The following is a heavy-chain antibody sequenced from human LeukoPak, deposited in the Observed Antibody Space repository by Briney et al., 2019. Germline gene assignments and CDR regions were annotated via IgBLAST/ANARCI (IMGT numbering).Heavy chain of an antibody. Sequence: GGSLRLSCAASGFTFSSYGMHWVRQAPGKGLEWVAFIRYDGSNKYYADSVKGRFTISRDNSKNTLYLQMNSLRAEDTAVYYCANGDGSGSPLDYWGQGTLVTVSS. D-gene: IGHD3-10*01. CDR2: IRYDGSNK. J-gene: IGHJ4*02. CDR3: ANGDGSGSPLDY. V-gene: IGHV3-30*02. CDR1: GFTFSSYG.